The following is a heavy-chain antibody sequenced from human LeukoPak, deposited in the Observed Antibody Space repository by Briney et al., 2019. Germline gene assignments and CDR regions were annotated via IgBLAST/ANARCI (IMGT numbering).Heavy chain of an antibody. Sequence: ETLSLTCAVYGGSFSGYYWSWVRQAPGKGLECVANINQDGSNKYYVDSVKGRFTISRDNTKNSLYLQMNSLRAEDTAVYYCVGGDYWGQGTLVTVSS. V-gene: IGHV3-7*01. CDR2: INQDGSNK. CDR3: VGGDY. J-gene: IGHJ4*02. CDR1: GGSFSGYY.